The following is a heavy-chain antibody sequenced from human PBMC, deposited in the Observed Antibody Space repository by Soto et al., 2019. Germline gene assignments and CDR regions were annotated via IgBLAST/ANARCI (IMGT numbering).Heavy chain of an antibody. V-gene: IGHV3-66*01. D-gene: IGHD2-15*01. CDR1: GFTVSSKY. CDR3: ARADVLCDGGRCCGLTLDV. CDR2: IQSGGPT. J-gene: IGHJ6*04. Sequence: GGSLRLSCAASGFTVSSKYMSWVRQAPGKGLEWVSLIQSGGPTHYADSVKGRFTISRDTSETTLHLQLDSLRAEDTAVYYCARADVLCDGGRCCGLTLDVWGKETRVTASP.